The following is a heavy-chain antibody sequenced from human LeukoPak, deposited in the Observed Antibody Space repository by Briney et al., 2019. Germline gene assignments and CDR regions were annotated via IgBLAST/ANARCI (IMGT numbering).Heavy chain of an antibody. CDR3: AKGRIVRGVTEPIFDY. CDR2: ISGSGGST. V-gene: IGHV3-23*01. CDR1: GFTFSSYG. D-gene: IGHD3-10*01. J-gene: IGHJ4*02. Sequence: GGTLRLSCAASGFTFSSYGMSWVRQAPGKGLEWVSAISGSGGSTYYADSVKGRFTISRDNSKNTLYLQMNSLRAEDTAVYYCAKGRIVRGVTEPIFDYRGQGTLVTVSS.